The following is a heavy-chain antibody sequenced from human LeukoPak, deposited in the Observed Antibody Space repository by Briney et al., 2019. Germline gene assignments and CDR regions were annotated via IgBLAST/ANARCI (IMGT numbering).Heavy chain of an antibody. CDR2: TRNKAHGYTT. D-gene: IGHD4-17*01. J-gene: IGHJ4*02. CDR3: ARAVPVGYYFDY. CDR1: GFTVSDHY. Sequence: GGSLRLSCAASGFTVSDHYMDWVRQAPGKGLEWVGRTRNKAHGYTTEYAASVKGRFTISRDDSKNSLYLQMNSLETEDTAVYYCARAVPVGYYFDYWGQGTLVTVSS. V-gene: IGHV3-72*01.